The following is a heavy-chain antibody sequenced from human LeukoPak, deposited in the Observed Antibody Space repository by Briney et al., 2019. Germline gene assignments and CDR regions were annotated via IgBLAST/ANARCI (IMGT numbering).Heavy chain of an antibody. Sequence: ASVKVSCKASGYTFASYDINWVRQATGQGLEWMGWMNPNSGNTGHAQKFQGRVTMTRNTSISTAYMELSSLRSEDTAVYYCARARYYDILTGLYYFDYWGQGTLVTVSS. V-gene: IGHV1-8*01. CDR1: GYTFASYD. D-gene: IGHD3-9*01. CDR2: MNPNSGNT. CDR3: ARARYYDILTGLYYFDY. J-gene: IGHJ4*02.